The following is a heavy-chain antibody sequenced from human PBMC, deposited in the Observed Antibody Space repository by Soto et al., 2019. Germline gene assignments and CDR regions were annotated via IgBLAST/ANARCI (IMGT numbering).Heavy chain of an antibody. CDR2: ISSTTNYI. J-gene: IGHJ4*02. CDR1: GFTISSNA. V-gene: IGHV3-21*06. CDR3: ARESEDLTSNFDY. Sequence: PGGSLRLSCAASGFTISSNAMYWVRQAPGKGLEWVSAISSTTNYIYYGDSMKGRFTISRDNAKNSLYLEMNSLRAEDTAVYYCARESEDLTSNFDYWGQGPLATVSS.